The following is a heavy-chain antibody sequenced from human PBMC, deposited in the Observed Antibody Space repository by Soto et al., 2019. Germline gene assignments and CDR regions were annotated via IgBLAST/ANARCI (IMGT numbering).Heavy chain of an antibody. Sequence: QVQLVESGGGVVQPGRSLRLSCAASGFTFSSYGMHWVRQAPGKGLEWVAVIWYDGSNKYYADSVKGRFTISRDNSKNTLYLQMNSLRAEDTAVYYCARERAYDYGDYVGYFDYWGQATLVTVSS. CDR2: IWYDGSNK. V-gene: IGHV3-33*01. D-gene: IGHD4-17*01. CDR3: ARERAYDYGDYVGYFDY. J-gene: IGHJ4*02. CDR1: GFTFSSYG.